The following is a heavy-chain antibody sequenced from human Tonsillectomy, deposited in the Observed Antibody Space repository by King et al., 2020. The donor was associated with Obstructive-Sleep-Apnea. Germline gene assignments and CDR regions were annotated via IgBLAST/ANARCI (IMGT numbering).Heavy chain of an antibody. CDR1: GFTFSTYS. D-gene: IGHD4-23*01. V-gene: IGHV3-23*04. Sequence: VQLVESGGGLVQPGGFLRLSCAASGFTFSTYSMSWVRQAPGKGLEWVSVISGSGGSTYNADSVKGRFTISRDNSKNTLYLQMNSLRAEDTAVYYCAKAGGNPFDYWGQGTLVTVSS. CDR3: AKAGGNPFDY. J-gene: IGHJ4*02. CDR2: ISGSGGST.